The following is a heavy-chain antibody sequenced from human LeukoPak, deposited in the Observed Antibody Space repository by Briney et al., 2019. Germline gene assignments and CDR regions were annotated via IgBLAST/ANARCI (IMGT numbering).Heavy chain of an antibody. D-gene: IGHD3-22*01. J-gene: IGHJ4*02. CDR3: ASPGGGDSSIDY. Sequence: SETLSLTCTVSGGSISSSSYYWGWIRQPPGKGLEWIGSIYYSGSTYYNPSLKSRVTISVDTSKNQFSLKLSSVTAADTAVYYCASPGGGDSSIDYWGQGTLVTVS. CDR2: IYYSGST. CDR1: GGSISSSSYY. V-gene: IGHV4-39*07.